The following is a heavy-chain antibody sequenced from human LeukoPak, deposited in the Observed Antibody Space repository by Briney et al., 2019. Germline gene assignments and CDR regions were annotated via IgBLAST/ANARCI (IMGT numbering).Heavy chain of an antibody. J-gene: IGHJ4*02. CDR1: GGTFSSYA. CDR3: ARTPAFWSGYYHFEY. D-gene: IGHD3-3*01. Sequence: ASVKVSCKASGGTFSSYAISWVRQAPGQGLEWMGRINPNSGGTMFAQKFQDRVTMTRDTSLSAVYMELNRLRSDDTAVYFCARTPAFWSGYYHFEYWGQGTLVTVSS. CDR2: INPNSGGT. V-gene: IGHV1-2*06.